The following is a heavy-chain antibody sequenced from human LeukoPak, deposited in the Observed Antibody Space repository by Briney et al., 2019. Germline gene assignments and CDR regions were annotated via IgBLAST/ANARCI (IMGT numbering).Heavy chain of an antibody. CDR2: INHSGST. J-gene: IGHJ6*03. D-gene: IGHD5-18*01. V-gene: IGHV4-34*01. CDR1: GGSFSGYY. Sequence: SETLSLTCAVYGGSFSGYYWSWIRQPPGKGLEWIGEINHSGSTNYNPSLKSRVTISVDTSKNQFSLKLSYVTAADTAVYYCAVSPGRYSYGMGGRSAVGYYYYYMDVWGKGTTVTISS. CDR3: AVSPGRYSYGMGGRSAVGYYYYYMDV.